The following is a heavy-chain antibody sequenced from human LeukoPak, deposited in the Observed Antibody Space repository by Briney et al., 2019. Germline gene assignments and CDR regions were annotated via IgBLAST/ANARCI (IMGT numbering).Heavy chain of an antibody. J-gene: IGHJ4*02. Sequence: GSLSLSSAASGLTISDNFMTWVRQAPGKGLEWVSTIYIAGTTYSADSVKGRFTISRVNSRNTLYLQMNSLRAEDTAIYFCVREVLRDGSYLLDSWGQGILVTVSS. D-gene: IGHD1-26*01. CDR1: GLTISDNF. CDR3: VREVLRDGSYLLDS. CDR2: IYIAGTT. V-gene: IGHV3-53*01.